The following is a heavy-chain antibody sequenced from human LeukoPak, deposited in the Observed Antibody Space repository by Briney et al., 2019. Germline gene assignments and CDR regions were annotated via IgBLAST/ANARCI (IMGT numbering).Heavy chain of an antibody. V-gene: IGHV3-23*01. J-gene: IGHJ4*02. CDR1: GFNFNKYD. Sequence: PGGSLRLSCAASGFNFNKYDMTWARQAPGKGLEWVSTITGRSDKTYYTDSVKGRFVTSRDNSKDTLYLQMNSLRAEDTALYYCAKGGWLDDLGQGALVTASS. D-gene: IGHD6-19*01. CDR2: ITGRSDKT. CDR3: AKGGWLDD.